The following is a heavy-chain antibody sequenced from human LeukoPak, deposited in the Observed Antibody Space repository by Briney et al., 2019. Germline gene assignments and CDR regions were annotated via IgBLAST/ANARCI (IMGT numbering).Heavy chain of an antibody. D-gene: IGHD2-2*01. V-gene: IGHV4-34*01. Sequence: NPSETLSLTCAVYGGSFSGYYWSWIRQPPGKGLEWIGEINHSGSTNYNPSLKSRVTISVDTSKNQFSLKLSSVTAADTAVYYCAINRAVVVPAAADDAFDIWGQGTMVTVSS. CDR1: GGSFSGYY. J-gene: IGHJ3*02. CDR3: AINRAVVVPAAADDAFDI. CDR2: INHSGST.